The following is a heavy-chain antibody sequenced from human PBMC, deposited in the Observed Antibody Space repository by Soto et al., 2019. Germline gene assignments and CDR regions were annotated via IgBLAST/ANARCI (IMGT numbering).Heavy chain of an antibody. D-gene: IGHD6-13*01. CDR3: ARDLAAAGRFYYYGMDV. V-gene: IGHV3-7*03. J-gene: IGHJ6*02. Sequence: GGSLRLSCAASGFTFSSYWMSWVRQAPGKGLEWVANIKQDGSEKYYVDSVKGRFTISRDNAKNSLYLQMNSLRAEDTAVYYCARDLAAAGRFYYYGMDVWGQGTTVTVS. CDR1: GFTFSSYW. CDR2: IKQDGSEK.